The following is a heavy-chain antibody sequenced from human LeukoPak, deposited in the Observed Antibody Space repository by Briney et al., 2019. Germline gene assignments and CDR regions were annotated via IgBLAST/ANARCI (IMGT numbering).Heavy chain of an antibody. CDR3: ATTAQYDKRDYYRHFDY. Sequence: PGGSLRLSCAASGFTFSDYSMNWVRQAPGKGLEWVSYISGSGTSGNVIYYAGSVRGRFTISRDNARNSLFLQMNSLRAEDTAVYYCATTAQYDKRDYYRHFDYWGQGALVTVSS. CDR1: GFTFSDYS. CDR2: ISGSGTSGNVI. J-gene: IGHJ4*02. V-gene: IGHV3-48*01. D-gene: IGHD3-22*01.